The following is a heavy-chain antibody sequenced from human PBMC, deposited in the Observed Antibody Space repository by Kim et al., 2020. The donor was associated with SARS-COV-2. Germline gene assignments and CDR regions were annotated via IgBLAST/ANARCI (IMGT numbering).Heavy chain of an antibody. D-gene: IGHD2-21*01. CDR2: MNPNSGNT. Sequence: ASVKVSCKASGYTFTSYVINWVRQATGQGLDWMGWMNPNSGNTGYSQRFHGRVTMTRNTPISTAYMELSSLKSEDTAVYYCARGTSCVWTSAACPYYFYYWGQGTLVTVSS. CDR1: GYTFTSYV. V-gene: IGHV1-8*01. J-gene: IGHJ4*02. CDR3: ARGTSCVWTSAACPYYFYY.